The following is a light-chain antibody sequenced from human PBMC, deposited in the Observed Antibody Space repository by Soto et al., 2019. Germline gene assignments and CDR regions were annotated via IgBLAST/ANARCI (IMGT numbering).Light chain of an antibody. J-gene: IGKJ1*01. CDR1: QSISSW. Sequence: DIQMTQSPSTLSASVGDRVTITCRASQSISSWLAWYQQKPGKVPKLLIYKASTLESGVPSNFSGSGSGTECTLTISSLQPEDFATYYCQEYNSYPWTGGQGTKVDVK. V-gene: IGKV1-5*03. CDR3: QEYNSYPWT. CDR2: KAS.